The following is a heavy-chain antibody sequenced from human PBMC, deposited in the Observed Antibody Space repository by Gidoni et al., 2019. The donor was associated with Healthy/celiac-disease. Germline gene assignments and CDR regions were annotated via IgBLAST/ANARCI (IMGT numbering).Heavy chain of an antibody. CDR3: ARTPYSSSWPNWFDP. CDR1: GCSISSSSYY. Sequence: QLQLQESGPGLVTPSETLSLTCTVSGCSISSSSYYWGWIRQPPGKGLEWIGSIYCSGSTYYNPSLKSRVTISVDTSKNQFARKLSSVTAADTAVYYCARTPYSSSWPNWFDPWGQGTLGTVAS. CDR2: IYCSGST. V-gene: IGHV4-39*01. D-gene: IGHD6-13*01. J-gene: IGHJ5*02.